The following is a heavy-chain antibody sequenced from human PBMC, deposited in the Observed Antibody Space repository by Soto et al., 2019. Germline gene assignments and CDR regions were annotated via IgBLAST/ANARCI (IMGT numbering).Heavy chain of an antibody. V-gene: IGHV3-7*01. CDR3: AKVKFGSGFWGLDY. Sequence: SGGSLRLSCAASGFTFSDCWMTWVRQAPGKGLEWVANIKEDGSQTFYADSVRARFTVSRDNAKNSLYLEMSSLGADDTAMYYCAKVKFGSGFWGLDYWGQGTLVTVSS. J-gene: IGHJ4*02. CDR1: GFTFSDCW. CDR2: IKEDGSQT. D-gene: IGHD3-3*01.